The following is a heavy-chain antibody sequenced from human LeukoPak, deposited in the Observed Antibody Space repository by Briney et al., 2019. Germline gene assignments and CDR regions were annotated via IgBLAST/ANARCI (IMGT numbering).Heavy chain of an antibody. D-gene: IGHD5-12*01. CDR3: ARRGYSGYDSPLGY. J-gene: IGHJ4*02. V-gene: IGHV5-51*01. Sequence: RGESLKISCKGSGYSFTSYWIAWGRQMPGKGLEWMGIIYPGDSDTRYSSSFQGQVTISADKSIAYLQWGSLKASDTAMYYCARRGYSGYDSPLGYWGQGTLVTVSS. CDR1: GYSFTSYW. CDR2: IYPGDSDT.